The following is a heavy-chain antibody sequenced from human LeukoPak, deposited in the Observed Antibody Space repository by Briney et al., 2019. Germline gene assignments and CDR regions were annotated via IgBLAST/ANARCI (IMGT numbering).Heavy chain of an antibody. D-gene: IGHD3-22*01. J-gene: IGHJ4*02. V-gene: IGHV1-2*02. Sequence: GASMKVSCKASGYTFTDFYIHWVRQAPGQGLEWMGWIDPNSGDTNYAQKFQGRVTMTRDTSISTAYMELSRLRYEDTAVYYCASIGSSAYIPFDYWGQGTLVTVSS. CDR2: IDPNSGDT. CDR1: GYTFTDFY. CDR3: ASIGSSAYIPFDY.